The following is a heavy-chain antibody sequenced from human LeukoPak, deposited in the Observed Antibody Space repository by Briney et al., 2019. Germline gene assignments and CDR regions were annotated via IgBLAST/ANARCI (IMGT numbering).Heavy chain of an antibody. Sequence: ASVKVSCKTSGYSFNIYVINWVRQATGQGLEWMGWVNPNSGDTDYAQKFQGRLTMTRNTPISTAYMELSGLRLEDTAVYYCSRGPRFDPWGQGTQVTVSS. CDR2: VNPNSGDT. J-gene: IGHJ5*02. V-gene: IGHV1-8*01. CDR3: SRGPRFDP. CDR1: GYSFNIYV.